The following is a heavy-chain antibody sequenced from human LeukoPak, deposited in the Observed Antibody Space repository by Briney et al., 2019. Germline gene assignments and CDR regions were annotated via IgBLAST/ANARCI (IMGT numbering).Heavy chain of an antibody. D-gene: IGHD5-24*01. J-gene: IGHJ5*02. V-gene: IGHV3-21*01. Sequence: PGGSLRLSCAASAFTFSSYWMNWVRQAPGKGLEWVSSISSSSSYIYYADSVKGRFTISRDNAKNSLYLQMNSLRAEDTAVYYCARDGGNVEMATNPGWFDPWGQGTLVTVSS. CDR1: AFTFSSYW. CDR2: ISSSSSYI. CDR3: ARDGGNVEMATNPGWFDP.